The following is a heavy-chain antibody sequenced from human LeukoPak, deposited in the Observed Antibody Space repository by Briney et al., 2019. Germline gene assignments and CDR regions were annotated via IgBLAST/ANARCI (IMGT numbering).Heavy chain of an antibody. CDR3: ARDILGRSNGGSNYFGMEV. CDR1: GYTFTDYF. D-gene: IGHD2-15*01. J-gene: IGHJ6*02. Sequence: ASVKVSCKASGYTFTDYFMHWVRQVPGQGLEWMGCINVYIGGAHYAQKFQDRLSMTRDTSTNTAYMELSSLRSDDTAVYYCARDILGRSNGGSNYFGMEVWGQGTTVTVSS. CDR2: INVYIGGA. V-gene: IGHV1-2*02.